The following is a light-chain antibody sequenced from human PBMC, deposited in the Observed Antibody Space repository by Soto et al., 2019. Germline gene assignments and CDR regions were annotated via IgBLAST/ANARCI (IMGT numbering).Light chain of an antibody. V-gene: IGKV3-15*01. CDR2: GAS. J-gene: IGKJ2*01. CDR1: QSVSSN. Sequence: EIVMTQSPATLSVSPGERATLSCRARQSVSSNLAWYQQKPGQAPRLLIYGASTRATGIPARFSGSGSGTEFNLTISSLQSEDFAVYYCQQYNNWYTFGQGTKLEIK. CDR3: QQYNNWYT.